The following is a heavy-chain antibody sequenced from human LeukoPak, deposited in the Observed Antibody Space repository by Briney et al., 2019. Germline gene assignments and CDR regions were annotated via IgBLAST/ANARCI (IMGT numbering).Heavy chain of an antibody. CDR3: AREVVVVVAATTYYYGMDV. V-gene: IGHV4-59*01. D-gene: IGHD2-15*01. Sequence: TSSQTLSLTCTASGGSISSYYWSWIRQPPGKGLEWIGYIYYSGSTNYNPSLKSRVTISVDTYKNQFSLKLSSVTAADTAVYYCAREVVVVVAATTYYYGMDVWGQGTTVTVSS. J-gene: IGHJ6*02. CDR2: IYYSGST. CDR1: GGSISSYY.